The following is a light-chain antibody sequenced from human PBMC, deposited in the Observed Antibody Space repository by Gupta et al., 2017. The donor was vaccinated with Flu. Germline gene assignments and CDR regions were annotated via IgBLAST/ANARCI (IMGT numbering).Light chain of an antibody. CDR2: KTD. Sequence: QTVVTQEPSLTVSPGGTVTVTCASSAGTVINDYYPNWFQQKAGQAPRALIYKTDNRHSWTPARFSGSLLGGKTALTLSGAKPEDEADYYCLIMYGAAWVFGGGTKLTVL. J-gene: IGLJ3*02. V-gene: IGLV7-43*01. CDR3: LIMYGAAWV. CDR1: AGTVINDYY.